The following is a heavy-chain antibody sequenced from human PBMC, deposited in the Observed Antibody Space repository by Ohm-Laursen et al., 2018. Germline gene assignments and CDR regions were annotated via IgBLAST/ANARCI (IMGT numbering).Heavy chain of an antibody. J-gene: IGHJ5*02. CDR1: GFTFSSYE. CDR3: ARDLRIPYGSGSRWFDP. V-gene: IGHV3-48*03. Sequence: SLRLSCTASGFTFSSYEMNWVRQAPGKGLEWVSYISSSGSTIYYADSVKGRFTISRDNAKNSLYLQMNSLRAEDTAAYYCARDLRIPYGSGSRWFDPWGQGTLVTVSS. CDR2: ISSSGSTI. D-gene: IGHD3-10*01.